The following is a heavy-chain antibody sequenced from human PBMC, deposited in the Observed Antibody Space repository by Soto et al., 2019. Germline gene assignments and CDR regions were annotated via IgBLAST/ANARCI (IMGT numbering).Heavy chain of an antibody. D-gene: IGHD2-21*02. J-gene: IGHJ4*02. CDR1: GYTFSSYD. V-gene: IGHV1-8*01. CDR2: MNPNSGNT. Sequence: GASVKVSCKASGYTFSSYDINWVRLATGQGLEWMGWMNPNSGNTGYSQKFQGRVTITRDTAASTAYMELSSLRSEDTAVYYCARSIVVVTALDYWGQGTLVTVSS. CDR3: ARSIVVVTALDY.